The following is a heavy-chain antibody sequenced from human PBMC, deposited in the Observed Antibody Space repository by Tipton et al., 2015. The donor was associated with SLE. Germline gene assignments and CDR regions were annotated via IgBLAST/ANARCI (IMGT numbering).Heavy chain of an antibody. CDR3: ARVYDHCSGGSCYSGAFDI. V-gene: IGHV4-59*01. CDR2: IYYSGST. Sequence: TLSLTCTVSGGSISSYYWSWIRQHPGKGLGWIGYIYYSGSTNYNPSLKSRVTISVGTSKNKFSLKLSSVTAADTAVYYCARVYDHCSGGSCYSGAFDIWGQGTMVTVSS. J-gene: IGHJ3*02. CDR1: GGSISSYY. D-gene: IGHD2-15*01.